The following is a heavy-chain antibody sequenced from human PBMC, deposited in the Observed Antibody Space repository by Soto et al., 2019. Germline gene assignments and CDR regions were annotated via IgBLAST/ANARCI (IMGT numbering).Heavy chain of an antibody. Sequence: QVQLVQSGAEVKKPGASVKVSCKASGYTFTRSGISWVRQAPGQGLEWMGWISTYNGDTNYAQTFQGRVTMTTDTSTSTVHMEERSLRSDDTAVYYCAREGVAPYYYYGMDVWGQGTPVTVSS. CDR1: GYTFTRSG. CDR2: ISTYNGDT. J-gene: IGHJ6*02. D-gene: IGHD5-12*01. V-gene: IGHV1-18*01. CDR3: AREGVAPYYYYGMDV.